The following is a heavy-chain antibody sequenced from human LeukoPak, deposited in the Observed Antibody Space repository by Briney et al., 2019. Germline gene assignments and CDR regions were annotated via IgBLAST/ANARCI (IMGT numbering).Heavy chain of an antibody. CDR1: GGTFSSYA. J-gene: IGHJ4*02. V-gene: IGHV1-46*01. CDR2: INPSGGST. D-gene: IGHD5-18*01. CDR3: ARFRYNY. Sequence: ASVKVSCKASGGTFSSYAISWVRQAPGQGLEWMGIINPSGGSTSYAQKFQGRVTMTRDTSTSTVYMELSSLRSEDTAVYYCARFRYNYWGQGTLVTVSS.